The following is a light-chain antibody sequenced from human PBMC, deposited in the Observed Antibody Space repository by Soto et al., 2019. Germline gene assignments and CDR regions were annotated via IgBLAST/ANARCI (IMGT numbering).Light chain of an antibody. CDR2: GAS. J-gene: IGKJ1*01. CDR3: QQYAGSRT. CDR1: QRVSSSY. Sequence: EIVLTQSPGTLSLSPGERATLSCRASQRVSSSYLAWYQQKPGQAPRLLIYGASSRATGIPDRFSGSGSGTDFTLTISRLEPEDFAVYYCQQYAGSRTFGQGTKVEIK. V-gene: IGKV3-20*01.